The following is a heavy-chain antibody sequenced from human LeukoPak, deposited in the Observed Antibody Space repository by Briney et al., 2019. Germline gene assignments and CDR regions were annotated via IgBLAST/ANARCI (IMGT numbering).Heavy chain of an antibody. V-gene: IGHV3-20*04. CDR1: GFTFDDYG. CDR2: INWNGGST. D-gene: IGHD3-3*01. CDR3: ARHPYDFWSGYYLFDY. Sequence: PGGSLRLSCAASGFTFDDYGMSWVRQAPGKGLEWVSGINWNGGSTGYADSVKGRFTISRDNAKNSLYLQMNSLSAEDTALYYCARHPYDFWSGYYLFDYWGQGTLVTVSS. J-gene: IGHJ4*02.